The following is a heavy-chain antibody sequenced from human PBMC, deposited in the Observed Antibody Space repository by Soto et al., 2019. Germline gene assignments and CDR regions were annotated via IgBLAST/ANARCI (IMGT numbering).Heavy chain of an antibody. CDR2: IYYSGST. Sequence: QVQLQESGPGLVKPSETLSLTCTVSGGSISSYYWSWIRQPPGKGLEWIGYIYYSGSTNYNPSLKSRVTISVDTSKNQFSLKLSSVTAADTAVYYCARGWGGYDYYFDYWGQGTLVTVSS. D-gene: IGHD5-12*01. V-gene: IGHV4-59*01. CDR3: ARGWGGYDYYFDY. CDR1: GGSISSYY. J-gene: IGHJ4*02.